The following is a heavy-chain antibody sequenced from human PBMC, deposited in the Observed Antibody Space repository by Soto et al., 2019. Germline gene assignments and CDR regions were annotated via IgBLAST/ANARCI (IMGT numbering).Heavy chain of an antibody. J-gene: IGHJ4*02. CDR2: ISAYNGNT. CDR3: ARHSMLMGATPLNY. CDR1: GYTFTSYG. D-gene: IGHD1-26*01. Sequence: QVQLVQSGAEVKKPEASVKVSCKASGYTFTSYGISWVRQAPGQGHEWMGWISAYNGNTNYAQKLQGRVTMTTDTSTSTAYMELRSLRSDDTAVYYCARHSMLMGATPLNYWGQGTLVTVSS. V-gene: IGHV1-18*01.